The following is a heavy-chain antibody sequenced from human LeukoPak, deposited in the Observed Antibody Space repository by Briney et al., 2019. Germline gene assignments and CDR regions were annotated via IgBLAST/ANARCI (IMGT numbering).Heavy chain of an antibody. Sequence: SETLSLTGAVYGGSFSGYYWSWIRQPPGKGLEWIGEINHSGSTNYNPSLKSRVTISVDTSKNQFSLKLRSVTDADTAVYYCARGGLYRSPVRRIWFDPWGQGTLVTVSS. CDR2: INHSGST. CDR3: ARGGLYRSPVRRIWFDP. CDR1: GGSFSGYY. V-gene: IGHV4-34*01. J-gene: IGHJ5*02. D-gene: IGHD2-8*01.